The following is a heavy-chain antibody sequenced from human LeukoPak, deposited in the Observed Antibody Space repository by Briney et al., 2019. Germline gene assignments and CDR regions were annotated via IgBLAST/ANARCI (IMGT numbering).Heavy chain of an antibody. J-gene: IGHJ4*02. Sequence: GGSLRLPCAASGFTFSDYYMSWIRQAPGKGLEWVSYISSSGSTIYYADSVKGRFTISRDNAKNSLYLQMNSLRAEDTAVYYCTTVKGIAAPGTWYYWGQGTLVTVSS. CDR2: ISSSGSTI. D-gene: IGHD6-13*01. V-gene: IGHV3-11*01. CDR3: TTVKGIAAPGTWYY. CDR1: GFTFSDYY.